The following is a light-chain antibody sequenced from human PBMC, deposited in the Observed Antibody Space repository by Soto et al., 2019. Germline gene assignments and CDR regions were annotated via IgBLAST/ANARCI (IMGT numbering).Light chain of an antibody. CDR2: TNT. J-gene: IGLJ1*01. Sequence: QSVLTQPPSVSGAPGQRVTISCTGSSSHIGAGYDVHWYQQLPGTAPKLLIYTNTHRPSGVPDRYSGAKSGTSASLAITGLQAEDEADYYCQSYDSSLSGYVFGTGTKVTVL. V-gene: IGLV1-40*01. CDR1: SSHIGAGYD. CDR3: QSYDSSLSGYV.